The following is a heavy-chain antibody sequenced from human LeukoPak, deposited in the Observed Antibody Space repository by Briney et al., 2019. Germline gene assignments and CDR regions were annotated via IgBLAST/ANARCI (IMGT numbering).Heavy chain of an antibody. J-gene: IGHJ4*02. D-gene: IGHD3-16*02. CDR1: GGSISSGSYY. CDR3: ARAELRLGELSLDY. Sequence: PSETLSLTCTVSGGSISSGSYYWSWIRQPAGKGLEWIGRIYTSGSTNYNPSLKSRVTISVDTSKNQFSLKLSSVTAADTAVYYCARAELRLGELSLDYWGQGTLVTVSS. CDR2: IYTSGST. V-gene: IGHV4-61*02.